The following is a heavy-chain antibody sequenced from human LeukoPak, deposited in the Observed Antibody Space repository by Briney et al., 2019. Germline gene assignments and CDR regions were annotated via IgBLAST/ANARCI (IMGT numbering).Heavy chain of an antibody. CDR1: GFTFSSYG. CDR3: ARANDNYYYYYMDV. Sequence: PGGSLRLSCAASGFTFSSYGMHWVRQAPGKGLEGVAFIRYDGSNKYYADSVKARFTISRDNSKNTLYLQMNSLRAEDTAVYYCARANDNYYYYYMDVWGKGTTVTIS. J-gene: IGHJ6*03. V-gene: IGHV3-30*02. D-gene: IGHD3-9*01. CDR2: IRYDGSNK.